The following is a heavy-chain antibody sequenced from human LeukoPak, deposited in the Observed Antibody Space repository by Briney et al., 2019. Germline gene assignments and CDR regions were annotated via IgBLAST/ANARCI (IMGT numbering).Heavy chain of an antibody. J-gene: IGHJ4*02. CDR2: IYYSGST. V-gene: IGHV4-39*01. CDR3: ARQNVGHYFHY. Sequence: PSETLSLTCTVPGASISSSSYYWGWIRQPPGKGLEWIGNIYYSGSTYYNPSLKSRVTISVDTSKNQLSLKLSSVTAADTAVYYCARQNVGHYFHYWGQGTLVTVSS. CDR1: GASISSSSYY. D-gene: IGHD1-1*01.